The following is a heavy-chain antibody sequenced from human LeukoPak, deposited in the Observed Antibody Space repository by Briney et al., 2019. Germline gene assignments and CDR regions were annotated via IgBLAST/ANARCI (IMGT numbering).Heavy chain of an antibody. CDR1: GFTFSSYA. CDR2: ISGGGGST. D-gene: IGHD6-19*01. Sequence: GGSLRLSCAASGFTFSSYAMSWVRQAPGKGLEWVSGISGGGGSTHYADSVKGQFTISRDNSKNTLWLQMNSLRAEDTALYYCAKKGDSGWVFDYWGQGTLVTVSS. CDR3: AKKGDSGWVFDY. J-gene: IGHJ4*02. V-gene: IGHV3-23*01.